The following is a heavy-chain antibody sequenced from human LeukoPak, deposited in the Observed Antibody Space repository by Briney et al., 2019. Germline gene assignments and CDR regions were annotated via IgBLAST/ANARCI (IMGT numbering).Heavy chain of an antibody. V-gene: IGHV4-59*01. CDR3: ASAYDYYYGMDV. CDR1: GGSISSYY. Sequence: SETLSLTCTVSGGSISSYYWSWIRQPPGKGLEWIGYIYYSGSTNYNPSLKSRVTISVDTSKNQFSLKLSSVTAADTAVYYCASAYDYYYGMDVWGQGTTVTVSS. CDR2: IYYSGST. J-gene: IGHJ6*02.